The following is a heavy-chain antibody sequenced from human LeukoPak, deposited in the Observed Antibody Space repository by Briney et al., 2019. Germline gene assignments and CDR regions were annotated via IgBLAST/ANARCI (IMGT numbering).Heavy chain of an antibody. CDR3: ARDLSGYSSSWYVY. J-gene: IGHJ4*02. V-gene: IGHV3-7*01. CDR2: IKQDGSEK. D-gene: IGHD6-13*01. Sequence: ETLSLTCTVSGGSISSYYWSWVRQAPGKGLEWVANIKQDGSEKYYVGSVKGRFTISRDNAKNSLYLQMNSLRAEDTAVYYCARDLSGYSSSWYVYWGQGTLVTVSS. CDR1: GGSISSYY.